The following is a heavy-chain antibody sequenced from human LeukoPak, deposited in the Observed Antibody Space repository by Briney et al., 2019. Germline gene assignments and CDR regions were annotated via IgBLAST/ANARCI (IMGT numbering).Heavy chain of an antibody. CDR1: GGSFSGYY. CDR3: ARGGFHDSSGYSGYYYYYGMDV. J-gene: IGHJ6*02. Sequence: SETLSLTCAVYGGSFSGYYWSWIRQPPGKGLEWIGEINHSGSTNYNPSLKSRVTISVDTSKNQFSLKLSSVTAADTVVYYCARGGFHDSSGYSGYYYYYGMDVWGQGTTVTVSS. CDR2: INHSGST. D-gene: IGHD3-22*01. V-gene: IGHV4-34*01.